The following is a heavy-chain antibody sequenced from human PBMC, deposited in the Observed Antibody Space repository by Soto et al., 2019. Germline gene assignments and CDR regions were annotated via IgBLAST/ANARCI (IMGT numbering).Heavy chain of an antibody. CDR3: ALVVVAETPYYYYGMDV. J-gene: IGHJ6*02. V-gene: IGHV1-69*12. Sequence: QVQLVQSGAEVKKPGSSVKVSCKASGGTFSSYAISWVRQAPGQGLEWMGGIIPIFGTANYAQKFQGRVTITADESTSTAYMELSSLRSEDTAVYYCALVVVAETPYYYYGMDVWGQGTTVTVSS. CDR2: IIPIFGTA. CDR1: GGTFSSYA. D-gene: IGHD2-15*01.